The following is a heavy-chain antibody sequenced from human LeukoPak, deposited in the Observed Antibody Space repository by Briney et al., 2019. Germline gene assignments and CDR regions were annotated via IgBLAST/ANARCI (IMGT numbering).Heavy chain of an antibody. J-gene: IGHJ1*01. V-gene: IGHV1-18*01. Sequence: ASVKVSCKASGYTFTIYGITWVRQAPGQGLEWMGWISAYNGNTNYAQKLQGRVTMTTDTSTSTAYMELKSLRSDDTAVYHCARAPYCSSSSCPGYFQHWGQGTLVTVSS. D-gene: IGHD2-2*01. CDR2: ISAYNGNT. CDR3: ARAPYCSSSSCPGYFQH. CDR1: GYTFTIYG.